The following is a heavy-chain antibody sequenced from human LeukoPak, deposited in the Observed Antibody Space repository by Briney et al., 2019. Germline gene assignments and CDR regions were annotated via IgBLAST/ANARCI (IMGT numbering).Heavy chain of an antibody. CDR3: ARGSVVVVVAAGNWFDP. D-gene: IGHD2-15*01. Sequence: SETLSLTCAVYGGSFSGYYWSWIRQPPGKGLEWIGEINHSGSTNYNPSLKSRVTISVDTSKNQFSLKLSSVTAADTAVYYCARGSVVVVVAAGNWFDPWGQGTLVTVSS. CDR2: INHSGST. CDR1: GGSFSGYY. V-gene: IGHV4-34*01. J-gene: IGHJ5*02.